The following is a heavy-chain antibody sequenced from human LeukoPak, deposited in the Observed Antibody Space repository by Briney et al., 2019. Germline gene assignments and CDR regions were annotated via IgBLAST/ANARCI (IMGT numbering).Heavy chain of an antibody. V-gene: IGHV3-53*01. J-gene: IGHJ4*02. CDR1: GFTFSSYG. Sequence: GGSLRLSCAASGFTFSSYGMHWVRQAPGKGLEWVSVIYSGGTTNYADSVKGRFTITRDNSKNTLFLQMNSLRAEDTAVYYCARGGYSSSWYHFDYWGQGTLVTVSS. CDR2: IYSGGTT. CDR3: ARGGYSSSWYHFDY. D-gene: IGHD6-13*01.